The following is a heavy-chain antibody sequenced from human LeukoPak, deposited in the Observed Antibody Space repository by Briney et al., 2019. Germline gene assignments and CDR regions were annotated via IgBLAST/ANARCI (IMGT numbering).Heavy chain of an antibody. J-gene: IGHJ4*02. V-gene: IGHV3-43*02. D-gene: IGHD3-22*01. Sequence: GGSLRLSCAASGFTFDDYAMHWVRQAPGKGLEWVSLISGDGGSTYYVDSVKGRFTISRDNSKNSLYLQMNSLRTEDTALYYCAKDFGSSGYYPYFDYWGQGTLVTVSS. CDR1: GFTFDDYA. CDR2: ISGDGGST. CDR3: AKDFGSSGYYPYFDY.